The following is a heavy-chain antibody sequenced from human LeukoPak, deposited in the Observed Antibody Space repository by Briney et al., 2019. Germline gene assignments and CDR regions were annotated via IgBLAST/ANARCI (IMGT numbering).Heavy chain of an antibody. CDR3: ARDEEEYSSSSGGVGWFDP. CDR2: IYHSGST. V-gene: IGHV4-38-2*02. Sequence: SETLSLTCTVSGYSISGGYYWGWIRQPPGKGLEWIGSIYHSGSTYYNPSLKSRVTISVDTSKNQFSLKLSSVTAADTAVYYCARDEEEYSSSSGGVGWFDPWGQGTLVTVSS. CDR1: GYSISGGYY. J-gene: IGHJ5*02. D-gene: IGHD6-6*01.